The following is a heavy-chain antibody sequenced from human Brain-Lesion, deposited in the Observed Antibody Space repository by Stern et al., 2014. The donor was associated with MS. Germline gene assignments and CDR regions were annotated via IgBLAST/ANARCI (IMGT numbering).Heavy chain of an antibody. J-gene: IGHJ4*02. CDR1: GYTFSSYE. CDR2: MNPYSGNT. V-gene: IGHV1-8*01. Sequence: QDRLVHSGAEVKKPGALGEGSCKASGYTFSSYEITWARQASGHGLEWMGWMNPYSGNTGYAQKFKGRVSMTSDPSISTVYMELTSLTSDDTAVYFCARAVRNQLLSEYWGQGTLVTVSS. D-gene: IGHD2-2*01. CDR3: ARAVRNQLLSEY.